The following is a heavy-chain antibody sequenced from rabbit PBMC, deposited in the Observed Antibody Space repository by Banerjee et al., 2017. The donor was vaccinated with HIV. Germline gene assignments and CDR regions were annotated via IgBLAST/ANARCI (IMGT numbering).Heavy chain of an antibody. CDR3: ARDTANDGDYVHGYFNL. J-gene: IGHJ4*01. Sequence: QEQLEESGGGLVTPGGTLTLTCTVSGFDLSSYYYMSWVRQAPGKGLEWIACIYTGSGSTAYASWAKGRFTISKTSSTTVTLQMTSLTAADTATYFCARDTANDGDYVHGYFNLWGPGTLVTVS. CDR1: GFDLSSYYY. D-gene: IGHD2-1*01. CDR2: IYTGSGST. V-gene: IGHV1S45*01.